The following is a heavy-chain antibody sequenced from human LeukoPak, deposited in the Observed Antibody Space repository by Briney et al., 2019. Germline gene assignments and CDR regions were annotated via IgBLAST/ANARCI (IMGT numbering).Heavy chain of an antibody. CDR1: GFSLSTSGMR. CDR3: VGYSSGWYDH. V-gene: IGHV2-70*04. D-gene: IGHD6-19*01. J-gene: IGHJ5*02. Sequence: SGPTLVNPTQILTLTCTFSGFSLSTSGMRVSWIRQPLGKALEWLARIDWDDDKFYSTSLKTRLTISKDTSKNQVVLTMTNMDPVDTATYYCVGYSSGWYDHWGQGTQVTVSS. CDR2: IDWDDDK.